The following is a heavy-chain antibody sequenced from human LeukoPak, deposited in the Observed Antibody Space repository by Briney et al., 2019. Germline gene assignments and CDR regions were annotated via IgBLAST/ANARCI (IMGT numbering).Heavy chain of an antibody. D-gene: IGHD3-22*01. CDR1: GFTFSDYY. CDR2: ISSSSCYT. CDR3: ARDRMELLGGMNYYDSSGYYHDY. Sequence: PGGSLRLSCAASGFTFSDYYMSWIRQAPGKGLEWVSYISSSSCYTNYADSVKGRFTISRDNAKNSLYLQMNSLRAEDTAVYYCARDRMELLGGMNYYDSSGYYHDYWGQGTLVTVSS. J-gene: IGHJ4*02. V-gene: IGHV3-11*06.